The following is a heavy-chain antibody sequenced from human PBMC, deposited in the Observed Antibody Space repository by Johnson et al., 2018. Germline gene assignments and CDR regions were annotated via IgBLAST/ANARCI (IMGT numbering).Heavy chain of an antibody. CDR3: ARVCSGSYFYYYYMDV. J-gene: IGHJ6*03. V-gene: IGHV1-8*01. CDR1: GYTFTSYD. Sequence: QVQLVQSGAEVKKXGASVKVXCKASGYTFTSYDIHWVRQATGQGLEWMGWMNTNRGNTGYAQKFQDRLTMTRDTSISTAYMELSSRRSGDTAVYYCARVCSGSYFYYYYMDVWGKGTTVTVSS. D-gene: IGHD1-26*01. CDR2: MNTNRGNT.